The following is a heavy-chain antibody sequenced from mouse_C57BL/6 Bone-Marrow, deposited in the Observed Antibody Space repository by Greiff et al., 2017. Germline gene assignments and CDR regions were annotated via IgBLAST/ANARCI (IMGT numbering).Heavy chain of an antibody. V-gene: IGHV1-69*01. CDR1: GYTFTSYW. CDR2: IDPSDSYT. J-gene: IGHJ4*01. Sequence: QVQLQQPGAELVMPGASVKLSCKASGYTFTSYWMHWVKQRPGQGLEWIGEIDPSDSYTKYTQKFKGKSTLTVDKSSSTAYMQLTCLTSEDSAVYYCAREDSYYAMDYWGQGTSVTVSS. CDR3: AREDSYYAMDY.